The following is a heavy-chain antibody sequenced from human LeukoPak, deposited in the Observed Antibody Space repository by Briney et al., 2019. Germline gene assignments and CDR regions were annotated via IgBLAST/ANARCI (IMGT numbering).Heavy chain of an antibody. Sequence: ASVKVSCKASGYTFTSYYMHWVRQAPGQGLEWMGIINPSGGSTSYAQKFQGRVTITADESTSTVYMELSSLRSEDTAVYYCAKWAHQQLENWFDPWGQGTLVTVSS. CDR2: INPSGGST. CDR1: GYTFTSYY. V-gene: IGHV1-46*01. D-gene: IGHD6-13*01. CDR3: AKWAHQQLENWFDP. J-gene: IGHJ5*02.